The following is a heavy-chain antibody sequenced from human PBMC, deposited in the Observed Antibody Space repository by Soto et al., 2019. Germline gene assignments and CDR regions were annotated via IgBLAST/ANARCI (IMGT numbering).Heavy chain of an antibody. CDR3: ARGTPSYGFYYGMDV. J-gene: IGHJ6*02. V-gene: IGHV3-21*01. D-gene: IGHD5-18*01. Sequence: GESLKISCAASGFTFSSYSMNWVRQAPGKGLEWVSSISSSSSYIYYADSVKGRFTISRDNAKNSLYLQMNSLRAEDTAVYYCARGTPSYGFYYGMDVWGQGTTVTVSS. CDR2: ISSSSSYI. CDR1: GFTFSSYS.